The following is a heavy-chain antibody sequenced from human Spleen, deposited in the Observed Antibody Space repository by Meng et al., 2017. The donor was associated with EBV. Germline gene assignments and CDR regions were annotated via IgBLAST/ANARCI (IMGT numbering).Heavy chain of an antibody. Sequence: VQLVQSGAEVKGPGSSVKVSCKASGDTFSSYIISWVRQAPGQGLEWMGWISPHNDDTNYAQNLQGRLTMTKDTSTSTAYMELRSLRSDDTAVYYCARAAATVDFWGQGTLVTVSS. V-gene: IGHV1-18*01. D-gene: IGHD4-17*01. J-gene: IGHJ4*02. CDR1: GDTFSSYI. CDR2: ISPHNDDT. CDR3: ARAAATVDF.